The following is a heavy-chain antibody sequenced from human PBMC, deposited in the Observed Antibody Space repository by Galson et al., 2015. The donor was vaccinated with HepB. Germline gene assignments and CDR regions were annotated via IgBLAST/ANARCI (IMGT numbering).Heavy chain of an antibody. CDR2: IHYTGTT. J-gene: IGHJ6*02. V-gene: IGHV4-39*01. CDR3: ARHVGESGPYGMDV. CDR1: GASTSSNTYY. D-gene: IGHD2-15*01. Sequence: ETLSPTCAVSGASTSSNTYYWSWIRPPPGRGLGWVGSIHYTGTTHYNPSPKSRVTISLDTSKNHFSLKLRSVTAADTAVYYCARHVGESGPYGMDVWGQGTTVTVSS.